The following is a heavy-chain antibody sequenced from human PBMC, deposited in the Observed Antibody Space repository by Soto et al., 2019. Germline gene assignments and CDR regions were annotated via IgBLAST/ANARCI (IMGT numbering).Heavy chain of an antibody. V-gene: IGHV3-23*01. D-gene: IGHD3-10*01. CDR3: ANERGTVNSIEGFDH. Sequence: SLRLSCAASGFTFSTYAMNWVRHIPGKGLEWVSGITGNGGTYYVDSVKGRFTISRDISKNTLYMQMNSLRVEDSALYYCANERGTVNSIEGFDHWGPRTLVTV. CDR2: ITGNGGT. CDR1: GFTFSTYA. J-gene: IGHJ4*02.